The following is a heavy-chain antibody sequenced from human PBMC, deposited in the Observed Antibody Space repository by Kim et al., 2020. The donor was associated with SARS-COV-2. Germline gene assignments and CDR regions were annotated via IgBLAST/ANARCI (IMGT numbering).Heavy chain of an antibody. Sequence: SETLSLTCTVSGGSISSYYWSWIRQPAGKGLEWIGRIYTSGSTNYNPSLKSRVTMSVDTSKNQFSLKLSSVTAADTAVYYCAREFFSNSDYGDYNWFDPWGQGTLVTVSS. CDR2: IYTSGST. CDR1: GGSISSYY. CDR3: AREFFSNSDYGDYNWFDP. J-gene: IGHJ5*02. D-gene: IGHD4-17*01. V-gene: IGHV4-4*07.